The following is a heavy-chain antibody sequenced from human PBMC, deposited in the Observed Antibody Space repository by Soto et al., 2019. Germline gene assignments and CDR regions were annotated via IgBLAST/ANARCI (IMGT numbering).Heavy chain of an antibody. V-gene: IGHV3-21*01. J-gene: IGHJ5*02. Sequence: GGSLRLSCAASGFTFSSYSMNWVRQAPGKGLEWVSSISSSSSYIYYADSVKGRFTISRDNAKNSLYLQMNSLRAEDTAVYYCARDHSALRFLEWWGDSPGETNWFDPWGQGTLVTVSS. CDR2: ISSSSSYI. CDR1: GFTFSSYS. CDR3: ARDHSALRFLEWWGDSPGETNWFDP. D-gene: IGHD3-3*01.